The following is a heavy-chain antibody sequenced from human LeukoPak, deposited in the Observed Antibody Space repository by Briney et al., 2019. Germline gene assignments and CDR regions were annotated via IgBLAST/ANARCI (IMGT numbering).Heavy chain of an antibody. CDR3: ARVEDYYDSSGYYLY. CDR1: GFTFSSYW. V-gene: IGHV3-74*01. D-gene: IGHD3-22*01. Sequence: GGSLRLSCSASGFTFSSYWMHWVRQAPGKGLVWVSRINSDGRSTSYAASVKCRFTISRHSPKNTLYLQTNSMRAEDTAVYCCARVEDYYDSSGYYLYWGQGTLVTVSS. CDR2: INSDGRST. J-gene: IGHJ4*02.